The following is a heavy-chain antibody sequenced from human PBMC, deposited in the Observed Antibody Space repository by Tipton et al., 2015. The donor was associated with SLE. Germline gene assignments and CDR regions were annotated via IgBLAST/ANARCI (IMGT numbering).Heavy chain of an antibody. D-gene: IGHD6-19*01. V-gene: IGHV4-34*01. J-gene: IGHJ4*02. CDR3: ARGRSSGWYAVFDY. CDR2: INHSGST. CDR1: GGSVSSYY. Sequence: TLSLTCTVSGGSVSSYYWSWIRQPPGKGLEWIGEINHSGSTNYNPSLKSRVTISVDTSKNQFSLKLSSVTAADTAVYYCARGRSSGWYAVFDYWGQGTLVTVSS.